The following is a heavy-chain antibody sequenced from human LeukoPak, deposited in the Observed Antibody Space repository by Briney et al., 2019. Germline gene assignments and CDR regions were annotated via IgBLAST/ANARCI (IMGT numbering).Heavy chain of an antibody. CDR1: GFTFSSYG. V-gene: IGHV3-33*01. J-gene: IGHJ4*02. D-gene: IGHD3-9*01. CDR2: IWYDGSNK. Sequence: PGGSQRLSCAASGFTFSSYGMHWVRQAPGKGLEWVAVIWYDGSNKYYADSVKGRFTISRDNSKNTLYLQMNSLRAEDTAVYYCARDRRFEHYFDYWGQGTLVTVSS. CDR3: ARDRRFEHYFDY.